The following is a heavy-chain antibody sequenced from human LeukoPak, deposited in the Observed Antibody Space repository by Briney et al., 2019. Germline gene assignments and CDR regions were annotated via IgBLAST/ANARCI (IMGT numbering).Heavy chain of an antibody. CDR1: GGSISSSSYY. CDR3: ASSYGSGYCDY. CDR2: IYSGGST. Sequence: ETLSLTCTVSGGSISSSSYYWGWVRQAPGKGLEWVSIIYSGGSTYYADSVKGRFTISRDNSKNTLYLQMSSLRAEDTAVYYCASSYGSGYCDYWGQGTLVTVSS. V-gene: IGHV3-53*01. D-gene: IGHD3-10*01. J-gene: IGHJ4*02.